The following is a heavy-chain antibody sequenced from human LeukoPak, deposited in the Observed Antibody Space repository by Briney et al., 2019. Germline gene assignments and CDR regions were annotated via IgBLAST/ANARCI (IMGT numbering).Heavy chain of an antibody. CDR1: GGSISSSSYY. D-gene: IGHD6-13*01. J-gene: IGHJ4*02. Sequence: SETLSLTCTVSGGSISSSSYYWGWIRQPPGKGLEWIGSIYYSGSTYYNPSLKSRVTISVDTSKNQFSLKLSSVTAADTAVYYCARGPSIAAAGHGDYWGQGTLVTVSS. CDR2: IYYSGST. V-gene: IGHV4-39*01. CDR3: ARGPSIAAAGHGDY.